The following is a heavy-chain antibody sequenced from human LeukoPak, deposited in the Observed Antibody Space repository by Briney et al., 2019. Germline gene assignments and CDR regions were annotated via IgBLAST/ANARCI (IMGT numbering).Heavy chain of an antibody. V-gene: IGHV4-59*01. D-gene: IGHD5/OR15-5a*01. CDR2: AYYNGRA. CDR1: GGSITSNY. Sequence: SETLSLTCTVSGGSITSNYWSWIRQPPGKGLEWIGYAYYNGRANYNPSLKSRLTISVDTSKNQFSLNLSSVTAADTAVYYCAREVSPSDHYYYYGVDVWGRGTTVTVS. CDR3: AREVSPSDHYYYYGVDV. J-gene: IGHJ6*02.